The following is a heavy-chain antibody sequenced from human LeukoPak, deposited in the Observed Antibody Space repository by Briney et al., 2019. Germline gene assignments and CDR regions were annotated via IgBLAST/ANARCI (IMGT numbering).Heavy chain of an antibody. CDR3: ARGRVQWLADFDY. V-gene: IGHV1-8*01. J-gene: IGHJ4*02. D-gene: IGHD6-19*01. Sequence: ASVKVSCKASGYTFTSYDINWVRQATGQGLEWMGWMNPNSGNTGYAQKFQGRVTMTRNTSISTAYMELGSLRSEDTAVYYCARGRVQWLADFDYWGQGTLVTVSS. CDR1: GYTFTSYD. CDR2: MNPNSGNT.